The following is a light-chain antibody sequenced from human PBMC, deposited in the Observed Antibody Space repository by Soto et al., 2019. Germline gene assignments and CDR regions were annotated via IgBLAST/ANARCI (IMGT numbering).Light chain of an antibody. CDR3: QQYGSSPPTT. CDR2: GAS. Sequence: IVLTQSPGTLSLSPGERATLSCRASQSVSSSYLAWYQQKPGQAPRLLIYGASSGATGIPDRFSGSGSGTDFTLTISRLEPEDFAVYYCQQYGSSPPTTFGQGTMVDIK. CDR1: QSVSSSY. V-gene: IGKV3-20*01. J-gene: IGKJ1*01.